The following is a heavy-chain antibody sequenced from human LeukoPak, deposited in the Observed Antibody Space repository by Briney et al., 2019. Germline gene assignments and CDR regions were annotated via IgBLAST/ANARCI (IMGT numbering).Heavy chain of an antibody. Sequence: SLKVSCKASGGTFSSHAISWVRQAPGQGLEWMGGISPNFGTANYAQKFQGRVTITADESTSTAYMELSSLRSEDTAVYYCARDGPPSYYYDSRSDYFDYWGQGTLVTVSS. J-gene: IGHJ4*02. CDR2: ISPNFGTA. CDR1: GGTFSSHA. V-gene: IGHV1-69*13. CDR3: ARDGPPSYYYDSRSDYFDY. D-gene: IGHD3-22*01.